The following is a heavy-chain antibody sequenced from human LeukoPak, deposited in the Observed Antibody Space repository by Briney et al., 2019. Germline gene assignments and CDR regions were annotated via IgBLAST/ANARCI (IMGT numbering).Heavy chain of an antibody. V-gene: IGHV4-4*07. CDR1: GGSISSYY. Sequence: PSETLSLTCTVSGGSISSYYWSWIRQPAGKGLEWIGRIYTSGSTNYNPSLKSRVTMSVDTSKNQFSLKLSSVTAADTAVYYCARGVLWFGELLYPNPPYFDYWGQGTLVTVSS. CDR3: ARGVLWFGELLYPNPPYFDY. J-gene: IGHJ4*02. D-gene: IGHD3-10*01. CDR2: IYTSGST.